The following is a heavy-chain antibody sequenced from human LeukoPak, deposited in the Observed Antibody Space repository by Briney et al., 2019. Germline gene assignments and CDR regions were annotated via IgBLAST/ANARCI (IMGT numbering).Heavy chain of an antibody. D-gene: IGHD3-22*01. CDR3: AKGPNYDSSGYYFDN. CDR1: GFTFDDYA. V-gene: IGHV3-9*01. CDR2: ISWNSGSI. Sequence: PGGSLRLSCAASGFTFDDYAMHWVRQAPGKGLEWVSGISWNSGSIGYADSVKGRFTISRDNAKNSLYLQMNSLRAEDTALYYCAKGPNYDSSGYYFDNWGQGTLVTVSS. J-gene: IGHJ4*02.